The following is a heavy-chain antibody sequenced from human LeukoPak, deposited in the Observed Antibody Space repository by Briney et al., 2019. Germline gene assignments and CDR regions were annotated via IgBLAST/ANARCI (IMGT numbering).Heavy chain of an antibody. CDR1: GGSISSDGYS. CDR2: IYHTGNT. CDR3: VREAYDVLTGLGGGMDV. Sequence: SQTLSLTCAVSGGSISSDGYSWSWIRQPPGKGLEWIGYIYHTGNTYYNPALRSRVTISLDRSKNQFSLKLTSVTAADTAVYYCVREAYDVLTGLGGGMDVWGQGTTVTVSS. V-gene: IGHV4-30-2*01. J-gene: IGHJ6*02. D-gene: IGHD3-9*01.